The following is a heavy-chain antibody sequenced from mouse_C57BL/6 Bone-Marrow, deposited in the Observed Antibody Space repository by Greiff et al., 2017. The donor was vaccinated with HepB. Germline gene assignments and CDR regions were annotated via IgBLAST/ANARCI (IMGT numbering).Heavy chain of an antibody. V-gene: IGHV3-6*01. D-gene: IGHD2-4*01. CDR1: GYSITSGYY. Sequence: EVQLQESGPGLVKPSQSLSLTCSVTGYSITSGYYWNWIRQFPGNKLEWMGYISYDGSNNYNPSLKNRISITRDTSKNQFFLKLNSVTTEDTATYYCAREAYYDYDEGEFYYAMDYWGQGTSVTVSS. CDR2: ISYDGSN. J-gene: IGHJ4*01. CDR3: AREAYYDYDEGEFYYAMDY.